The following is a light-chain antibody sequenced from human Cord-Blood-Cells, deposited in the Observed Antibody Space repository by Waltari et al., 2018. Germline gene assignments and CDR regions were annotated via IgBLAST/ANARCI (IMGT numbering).Light chain of an antibody. J-gene: IGLJ3*02. CDR2: EVS. CDR3: SSYAGSNNWV. V-gene: IGLV2-8*01. CDR1: SSDVGGYNY. Sequence: QSALTQPPSASGSPGQSVTISCTGTSSDVGGYNYVSWYQQHPGKAPKLMIYEVSKRTSGGPDRCSGSKSGNTASLTVSGLQAEDEADYYCSSYAGSNNWVFGGGTKLTVL.